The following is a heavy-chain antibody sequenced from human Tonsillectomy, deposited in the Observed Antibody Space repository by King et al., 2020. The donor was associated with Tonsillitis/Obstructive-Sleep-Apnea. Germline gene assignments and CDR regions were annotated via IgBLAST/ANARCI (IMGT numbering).Heavy chain of an antibody. Sequence: VQLQQWGAGLLKPSETLSLTCAVYGGSFSAYYWSWIRQPPEKGLEWIGEINHSGSTNYNPSLKSRVTISADTSKNQFSLKLSSVTAADTAVYYCATFYGAYSYMDVWGKGTTDTVSS. CDR1: GGSFSAYY. CDR3: ATFYGAYSYMDV. V-gene: IGHV4-34*01. CDR2: INHSGST. D-gene: IGHD4/OR15-4a*01. J-gene: IGHJ6*03.